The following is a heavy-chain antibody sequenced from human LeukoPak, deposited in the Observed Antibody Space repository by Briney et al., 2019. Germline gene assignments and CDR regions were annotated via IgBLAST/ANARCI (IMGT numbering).Heavy chain of an antibody. CDR2: ISAYNGNT. D-gene: IGHD1-26*01. V-gene: IGHV1-18*01. J-gene: IGHJ4*02. Sequence: ASVKVSCKASGYTFTSYDINWARQATGQGLEWMGWISAYNGNTNYAQKLQGRVTMTTDTSTSTAYMELRSLRSDDTAVYYCARDSPYSGSPRDFDYWGQGTLVTVSS. CDR3: ARDSPYSGSPRDFDY. CDR1: GYTFTSYD.